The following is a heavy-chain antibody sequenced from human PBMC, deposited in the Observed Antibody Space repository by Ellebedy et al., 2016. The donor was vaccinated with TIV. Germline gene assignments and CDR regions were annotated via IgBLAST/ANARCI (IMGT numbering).Heavy chain of an antibody. Sequence: ASVKVSCKASEYTFIDHYLHWVRQAPGQGLEWMGGIMAMFGTAHYAQKFQGRVTITADEFATTAYMELKSLRSDDTAVYYCAKMGTYHYASWFDTWGQGTLVTVSS. CDR2: IMAMFGTA. V-gene: IGHV1-69*13. J-gene: IGHJ5*02. CDR1: EYTFIDHY. CDR3: AKMGTYHYASWFDT. D-gene: IGHD5-12*01.